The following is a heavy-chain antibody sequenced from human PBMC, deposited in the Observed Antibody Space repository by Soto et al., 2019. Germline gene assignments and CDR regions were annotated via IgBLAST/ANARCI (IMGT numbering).Heavy chain of an antibody. CDR2: ITTDKGKT. J-gene: IGHJ4*02. V-gene: IGHV1-18*01. Sequence: QVQLVQSGPEVKKPGASVKVSCKTSGYTFTSYGISWVRQAPGQGLEWMGWITTDKGKTTYAQKFQGRVTMPRDTSTSTAYMELRSLRSDDTAVYYCATRSPAFDYWGQGTLVTVSS. CDR1: GYTFTSYG. CDR3: ATRSPAFDY.